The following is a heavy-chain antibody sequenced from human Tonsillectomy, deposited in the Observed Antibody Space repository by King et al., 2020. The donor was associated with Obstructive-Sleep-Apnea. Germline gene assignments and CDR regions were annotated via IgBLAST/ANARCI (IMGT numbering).Heavy chain of an antibody. CDR1: GGSISSSSYY. CDR2: IYYIGST. V-gene: IGHV4-39*07. Sequence: QLQESGPGLVKPSETLSLTCTVSGGSISSSSYYWGWIRQPPGKGLEWIGCIYYIGSTYYNPSLRSRVTISVDTSKNQFSLKLSSVTAADTAVYYCARDRIDWNYGGSVYNWFDPWGQGTLVTVSS. D-gene: IGHD1-7*01. J-gene: IGHJ5*02. CDR3: ARDRIDWNYGGSVYNWFDP.